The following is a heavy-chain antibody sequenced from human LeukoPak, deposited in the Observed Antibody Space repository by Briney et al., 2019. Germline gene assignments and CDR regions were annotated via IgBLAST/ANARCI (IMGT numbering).Heavy chain of an antibody. CDR3: GKNRYSGSLSPFDI. CDR1: GFTFSSFA. V-gene: IGHV3-23*01. Sequence: PGGSLRLSCAASGFTFSSFAMSWVRQAPGKGLEWVSAISGGGGNTYYADSVKGRFTISRDNSKNTLYLQMNSLRAEDTAVYYCGKNRYSGSLSPFDIWGQGTMVTVSS. J-gene: IGHJ3*02. CDR2: ISGGGGNT. D-gene: IGHD1-26*01.